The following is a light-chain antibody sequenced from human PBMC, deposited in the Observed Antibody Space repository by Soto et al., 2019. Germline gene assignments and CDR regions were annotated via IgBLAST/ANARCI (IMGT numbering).Light chain of an antibody. CDR1: QSVSSY. J-gene: IGKJ1*01. Sequence: EIVLTQSPATLSLTPGERATLSCRASQSVSSYLAWYQQKPGQAPRLLMYEASNRATGIPDRFSGSGSGTDFTLTISRLEPEDFAVYYCQQYGSSPCTFAQGTKVDIK. CDR2: EAS. CDR3: QQYGSSPCT. V-gene: IGKV3-20*01.